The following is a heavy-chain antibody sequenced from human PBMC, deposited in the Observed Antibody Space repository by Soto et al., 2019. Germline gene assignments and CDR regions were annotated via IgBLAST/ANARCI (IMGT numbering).Heavy chain of an antibody. V-gene: IGHV3-30*18. Sequence: GGSLRLSCAASGFTFSSYGMHWVRQEAGKGLEWLAVRSYDGSNKYYADSVKGRFTISSDNYKNTLYLQMNSLRADDTAVYYCAQSQAVSSGWSRLLYYYYGMDFWGQGTTVTVSS. J-gene: IGHJ6*02. CDR2: RSYDGSNK. D-gene: IGHD6-19*01. CDR1: GFTFSSYG. CDR3: AQSQAVSSGWSRLLYYYYGMDF.